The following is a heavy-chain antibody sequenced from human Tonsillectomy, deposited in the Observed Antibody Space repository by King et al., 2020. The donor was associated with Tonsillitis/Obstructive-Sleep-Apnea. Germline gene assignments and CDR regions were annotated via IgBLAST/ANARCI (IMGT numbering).Heavy chain of an antibody. D-gene: IGHD3-22*01. Sequence: VQLVESGGGLVQPGRSLKLSCTASGFTFGDYAMSWVRQAPGKGLEWVSFIRSKPYGGTIEYAASVKGRFTISRDESKSIAYLQMNSLKTEDTAVYYCTRERMIAPYGMDVWGQGTTVTVSS. CDR2: IRSKPYGGTI. CDR3: TRERMIAPYGMDV. J-gene: IGHJ6*02. V-gene: IGHV3-49*04. CDR1: GFTFGDYA.